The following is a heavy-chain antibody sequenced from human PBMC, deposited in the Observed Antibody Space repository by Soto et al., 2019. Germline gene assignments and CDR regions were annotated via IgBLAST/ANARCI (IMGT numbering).Heavy chain of an antibody. CDR2: MSPSSGTT. D-gene: IGHD3-3*01. J-gene: IGHJ4*02. CDR3: ARTIFGVATYYFDY. CDR1: GYTFTSYD. Sequence: QVQLVQSGAEVKKPGASVKVSCKASGYTFTSYDISWVRQATGQGPEWMGWMSPSSGTTGFVQKFQGRVTVTKDTSISTAYMEVTSLTSEDTAVYYCARTIFGVATYYFDYWGQGTLVTVSS. V-gene: IGHV1-8*01.